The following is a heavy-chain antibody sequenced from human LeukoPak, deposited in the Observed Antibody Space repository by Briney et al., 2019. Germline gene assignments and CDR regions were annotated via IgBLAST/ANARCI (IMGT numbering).Heavy chain of an antibody. J-gene: IGHJ4*02. CDR2: LYYSGST. V-gene: IGHV4-59*01. CDR3: ARAFAGGYSYGYGY. CDR1: GGSISSYY. Sequence: SETLSLTCTVSGGSISSYYWSWIRQPPGKGLEWIGYLYYSGSTNYNPSLKSRVTISIDTSKNQFSLKLSSVTAADTAVYYCARAFAGGYSYGYGYWGQGTLVTVSS. D-gene: IGHD5-18*01.